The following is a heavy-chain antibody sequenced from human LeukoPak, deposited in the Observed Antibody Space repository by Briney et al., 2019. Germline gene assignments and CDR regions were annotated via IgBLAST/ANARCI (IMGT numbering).Heavy chain of an antibody. V-gene: IGHV1-24*01. CDR1: GYTLTELS. D-gene: IGHD1-26*01. CDR3: ARGGGSYQPYYYYGMDV. CDR2: FDPEDGAT. J-gene: IGHJ6*02. Sequence: ASVKVSCKVSGYTLTELSMHWVRQAPGKGLEWMGGFDPEDGATIYAQKFQGRVTMTEDTSTDTAYMELSSLRSEDTAVYYCARGGGSYQPYYYYGMDVWGQGTTVTVSS.